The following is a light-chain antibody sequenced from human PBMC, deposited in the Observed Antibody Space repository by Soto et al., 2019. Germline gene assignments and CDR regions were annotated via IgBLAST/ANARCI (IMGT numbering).Light chain of an antibody. CDR3: ATWDYSLNGQV. V-gene: IGLV1-36*01. CDR1: SSNIRNNA. Sequence: QSVLTQPPSVSGAPRQSVTISCSGSSSNIRNNAVNWYQQFPGKAPKLLIYYDDLLPSGVSARFSGSKSGTSASLAISGLQSEDVADYYCATWDYSLNGQVFGGGTQLTVL. CDR2: YDD. J-gene: IGLJ2*01.